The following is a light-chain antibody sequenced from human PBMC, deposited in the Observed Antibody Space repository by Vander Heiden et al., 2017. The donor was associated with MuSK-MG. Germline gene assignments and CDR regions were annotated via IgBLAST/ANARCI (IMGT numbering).Light chain of an antibody. Sequence: DIQMTQSPSSLSASVGDRVTITCRASQSISSYLNWYQQKPGKAPKLLIYAASSLQSGVPSRFSGSGSGTDFTLTISSLQPEDFATYYCQQSYSTPRRTFGQWTKVEIK. V-gene: IGKV1-39*01. J-gene: IGKJ1*01. CDR3: QQSYSTPRRT. CDR1: QSISSY. CDR2: AAS.